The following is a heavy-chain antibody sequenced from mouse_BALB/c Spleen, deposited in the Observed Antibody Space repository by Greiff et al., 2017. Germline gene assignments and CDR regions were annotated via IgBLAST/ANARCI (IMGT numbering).Heavy chain of an antibody. V-gene: IGHV1-82*01. J-gene: IGHJ3*01. CDR2: IYPGDGDT. Sequence: QVQLQQSGPELVKPGASVKISCKASGYAFSSSWMNWVKQRPGQGLEWIGRIYPGDGDTNYNGKFKGKATLTADKSSSTAYMQLSSLTSVDSAVYFCARWDYGSSGAYWGQGTLVTVSA. CDR3: ARWDYGSSGAY. D-gene: IGHD1-1*01. CDR1: GYAFSSSW.